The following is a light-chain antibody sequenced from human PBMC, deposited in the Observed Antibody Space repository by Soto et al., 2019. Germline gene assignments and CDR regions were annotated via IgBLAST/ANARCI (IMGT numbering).Light chain of an antibody. Sequence: EGLRRLSPDRLSVVPGKRADLCGQASQSARSSLGWYQQKPGQPPRLLIHDVSIRATGIPARFNGSGYGTEFTLLLSSLQSEDFAVYYGQQYNTWHTTYGQGTRLEIK. J-gene: IGKJ5*01. CDR2: DVS. CDR1: QSARSS. CDR3: QQYNTWHTT. V-gene: IGKV3-15*01.